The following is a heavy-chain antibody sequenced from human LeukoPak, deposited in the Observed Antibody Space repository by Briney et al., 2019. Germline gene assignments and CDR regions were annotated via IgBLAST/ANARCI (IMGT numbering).Heavy chain of an antibody. V-gene: IGHV4-34*01. CDR3: ASKLGSSRMS. CDR2: INHSGST. J-gene: IGHJ5*02. D-gene: IGHD6-13*01. Sequence: SETLSLTCTVSGDSISGYYWGWIRQPPGKGLEWIGEINHSGSTNYNPSLKSRVTISVDTSKNQFSLKLSSVTAADTAVYYCASKLGSSRMSWGQGTLVTVSS. CDR1: GDSISGYY.